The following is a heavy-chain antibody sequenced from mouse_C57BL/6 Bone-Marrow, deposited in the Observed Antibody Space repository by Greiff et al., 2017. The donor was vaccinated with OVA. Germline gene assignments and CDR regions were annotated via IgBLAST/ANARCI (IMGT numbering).Heavy chain of an antibody. CDR2: IYPGDGDT. V-gene: IGHV1-80*01. D-gene: IGHD1-1*01. J-gene: IGHJ2*01. CDR3: ARGNGSPYYFDY. CDR1: GYAFSSYW. Sequence: QVQLQQSGAELVKPGASVTISCKASGYAFSSYWMNWVKQRPGKGLEWIGQIYPGDGDTNYNGKFKGKATLTADKSSSTAYMQLSSLTSEDSAVYFCARGNGSPYYFDYWGQGTTLTVSS.